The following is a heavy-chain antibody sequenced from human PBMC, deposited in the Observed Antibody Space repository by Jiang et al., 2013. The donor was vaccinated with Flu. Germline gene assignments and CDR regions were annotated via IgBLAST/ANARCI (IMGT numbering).Heavy chain of an antibody. D-gene: IGHD6-13*01. V-gene: IGHV6-1*01. Sequence: QTLSLTCAISGDSVSSNSAAWNWIRQSPSRGLEWLGRTYYRSKWYNDYAVSVKSRITINPDTSKNQFSLQLNSVTPEDTAVYYCARDPYKSSSGPEYYFDYWGQGTLVTVSS. CDR3: ARDPYKSSSGPEYYFDY. J-gene: IGHJ4*02. CDR1: GDSVSSNSAA. CDR2: TYYRSKWYN.